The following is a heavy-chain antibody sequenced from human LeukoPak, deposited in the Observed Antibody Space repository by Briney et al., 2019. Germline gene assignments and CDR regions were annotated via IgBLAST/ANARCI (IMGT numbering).Heavy chain of an antibody. CDR2: IRYDGSNK. Sequence: PGGTLRLSCAASGFTFSSYDMSWVRQAPGKGLEWVAFIRYDGSNKYYADSVKGRFTISRDNSKNTLYLQMNSLRAEDTAVYYCANNLGYCSSTSCRWGQGTLVTVSS. D-gene: IGHD2-2*01. CDR3: ANNLGYCSSTSCR. J-gene: IGHJ4*02. CDR1: GFTFSSYD. V-gene: IGHV3-30*02.